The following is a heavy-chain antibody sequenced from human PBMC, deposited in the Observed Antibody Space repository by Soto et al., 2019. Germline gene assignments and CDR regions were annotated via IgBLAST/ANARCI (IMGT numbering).Heavy chain of an antibody. J-gene: IGHJ6*01. D-gene: IGHD2-8*01. Sequence: ASVNVSCKCSGGTFSSYSISWVRQAPGQGLECMGWIIPIFGTANYAQKFQGRVTITADESTSTAYMELSSLRSEDTAVYYCARDEGCGGYCTNGVSSPDYYYGMDVWGQGTTVTVSS. CDR3: ARDEGCGGYCTNGVSSPDYYYGMDV. CDR2: IIPIFGTA. V-gene: IGHV1-69*13. CDR1: GGTFSSYS.